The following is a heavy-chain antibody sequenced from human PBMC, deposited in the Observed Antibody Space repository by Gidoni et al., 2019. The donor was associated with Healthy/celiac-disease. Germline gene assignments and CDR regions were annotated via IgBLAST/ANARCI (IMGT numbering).Heavy chain of an antibody. CDR2: ISYDGSNK. Sequence: QVQLVESGGGVVQPGRSLRLSCAAPGFTFSSYGMHWVRQAPGKGLEWVAVISYDGSNKYYADSVKGRFTISRDNSKNTLYLQMNSLRAEDTAVYYCAKDRGGSGSYYYYYYYYMDVWGKGTTVTVSS. CDR1: GFTFSSYG. D-gene: IGHD3-10*01. V-gene: IGHV3-30*18. J-gene: IGHJ6*03. CDR3: AKDRGGSGSYYYYYYYYMDV.